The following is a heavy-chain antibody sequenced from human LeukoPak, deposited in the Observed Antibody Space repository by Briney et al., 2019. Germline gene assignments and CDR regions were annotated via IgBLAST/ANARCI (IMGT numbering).Heavy chain of an antibody. CDR1: GFTFSSYA. Sequence: GGSLRLSCAASGFTFSSYAMSWVRHAPGKGLEWVSALSGSGGSTYYADSVRGRFTISRDNSKNTLFLQMNTLRAADTAVYNCAKKGIVMVRGVADDYWGQGTLVTVSS. CDR3: AKKGIVMVRGVADDY. J-gene: IGHJ4*02. V-gene: IGHV3-23*01. D-gene: IGHD3-10*01. CDR2: LSGSGGST.